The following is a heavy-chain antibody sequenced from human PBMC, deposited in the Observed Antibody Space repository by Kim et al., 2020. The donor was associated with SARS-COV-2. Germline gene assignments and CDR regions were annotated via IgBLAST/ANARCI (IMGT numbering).Heavy chain of an antibody. V-gene: IGHV3-23*01. D-gene: IGHD4-4*01. Sequence: GGSLRLSCAGSGFTFSGFAMSWFRQAPGKGLEWVSGISGGGTTYYADSVKGRFTVSRDNSRNTLSLQMNSLRVEDTALYYCARVTSGPNVGLDSFVAWG. CDR2: ISGGGTT. CDR3: ARVTSGPNVGLDSFVA. CDR1: GFTFSGFA. J-gene: IGHJ3*01.